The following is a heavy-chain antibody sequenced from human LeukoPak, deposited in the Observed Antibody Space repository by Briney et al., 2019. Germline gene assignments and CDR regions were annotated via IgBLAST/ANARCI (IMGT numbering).Heavy chain of an antibody. J-gene: IGHJ6*04. Sequence: AVKVSCKASGGTFSSYAISWVRQAPGQGLEWMGRIIPIFGTANYAQKFQGSVTITEDKSTSTAYMELSSVRSEDTAVYYCARDGYYDSSAYPPPQDGWGKGTTVIVSS. V-gene: IGHV1-69*06. CDR3: ARDGYYDSSAYPPPQDG. CDR2: IIPIFGTA. CDR1: GGTFSSYA. D-gene: IGHD3-22*01.